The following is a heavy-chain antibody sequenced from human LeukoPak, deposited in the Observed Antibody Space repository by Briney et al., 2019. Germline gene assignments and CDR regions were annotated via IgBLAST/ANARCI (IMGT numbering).Heavy chain of an antibody. CDR1: GASVNTGSYY. CDR3: ATPYVYYDSRGYLY. J-gene: IGHJ4*02. V-gene: IGHV4-61*01. CDR2: IYYSGTT. D-gene: IGHD3-22*01. Sequence: SETLSLTCTVSGASVNTGSYYWSWLRQPPGKGLEWIGNIYYSGTTNYNPSLKSRVTMSVDTSKNQFSLKLSSVTAADTAVYYCATPYVYYDSRGYLYWGQGTLVTVSS.